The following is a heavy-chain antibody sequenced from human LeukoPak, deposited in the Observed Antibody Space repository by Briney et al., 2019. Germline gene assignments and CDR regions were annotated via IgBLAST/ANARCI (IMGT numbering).Heavy chain of an antibody. CDR2: INPNSGGA. Sequence: ASVKVSCKASGYTFTGYYMHWVRQAPGQGLEWMGWINPNSGGANYAQKFQGRVTMTRDTSISTAYMELSRLRSDDTAVYYCARDYLIAAAGFLSYWGQGTLVTVSS. CDR1: GYTFTGYY. CDR3: ARDYLIAAAGFLSY. V-gene: IGHV1-2*02. D-gene: IGHD6-13*01. J-gene: IGHJ4*02.